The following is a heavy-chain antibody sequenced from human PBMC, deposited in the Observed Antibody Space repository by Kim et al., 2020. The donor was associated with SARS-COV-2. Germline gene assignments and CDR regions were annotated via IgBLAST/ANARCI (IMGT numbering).Heavy chain of an antibody. CDR3: ARDMGRLGCDP. CDR1: GFTFSSYW. Sequence: GGSLRLSCAASGFTFSSYWMHWVRQAPGKGLVWVSRINSDGSSTSYAYHVKGRFTISRDNAKNTLYLQMNSLRAEHTGVYYCARDMGRLGCDPWGQGTLVTVSS. J-gene: IGHJ5*02. CDR2: INSDGSST. V-gene: IGHV3-74*01. D-gene: IGHD1-26*01.